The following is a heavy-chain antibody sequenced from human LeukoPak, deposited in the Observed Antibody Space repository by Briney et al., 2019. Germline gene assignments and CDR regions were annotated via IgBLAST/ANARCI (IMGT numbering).Heavy chain of an antibody. CDR2: IQYDESSK. CDR3: AKGGGYEAQYYYYYLDV. CDR1: GLSFSGSG. Sequence: TGGSLRLSCIASGLSFSGSGMLWIRQAPGKGLEWLTFIQYDESSKYYADSVKGRFTISRDNSKNTLYLQMKSLRAEDTAVYYCAKGGGYEAQYYYYYLDVWGKGTTVTISS. D-gene: IGHD5-12*01. J-gene: IGHJ6*03. V-gene: IGHV3-30*02.